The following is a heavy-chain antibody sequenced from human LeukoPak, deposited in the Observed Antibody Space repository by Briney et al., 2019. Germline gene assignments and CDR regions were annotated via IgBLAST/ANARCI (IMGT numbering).Heavy chain of an antibody. CDR1: GFTVSSNY. D-gene: IGHD3-22*01. J-gene: IGHJ6*02. V-gene: IGHV3-66*02. CDR3: ARDRTYDYYDSSGSMNYGMDV. Sequence: GGPLRFSCAASGFTVSSNYMSWVRQAPGKGLEWVSVIYGGGSTYYADSVKGRFTISRDNSKNTLYLQMNSLRAEDTAVYYCARDRTYDYYDSSGSMNYGMDVWAQGTTVTVSS. CDR2: IYGGGST.